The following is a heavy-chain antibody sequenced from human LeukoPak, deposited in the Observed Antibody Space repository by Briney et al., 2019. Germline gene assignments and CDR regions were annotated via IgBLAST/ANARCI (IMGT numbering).Heavy chain of an antibody. V-gene: IGHV3-53*01. CDR3: ARDRRPEGYYYYGMDV. CDR1: GFTVSSNY. J-gene: IGHJ6*02. D-gene: IGHD1-1*01. CDR2: IYSGGST. Sequence: PGGSLRLSCAASGFTVSSNYMSWVRQAPGKGLEWGSVIYSGGSTYYADSVKGRFTISRDNSKNTLYLQMNSLRAEDTAVYYCARDRRPEGYYYYGMDVWGQGTTVTVSS.